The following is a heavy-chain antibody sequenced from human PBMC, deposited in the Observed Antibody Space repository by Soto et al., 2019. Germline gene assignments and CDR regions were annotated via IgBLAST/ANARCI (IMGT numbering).Heavy chain of an antibody. CDR2: TRNKANSYTT. D-gene: IGHD4-4*01. CDR1: GFTFSDHY. J-gene: IGHJ4*02. Sequence: AGGSLRLSCAASGFTFSDHYMDWVRQAPGKGLEWVGRTRNKANSYTTEYAASVKGRFTISRDDSKNSLYLQMNSLKTEDTAVYYCRTVTEFDYWGQGTLVTVSS. CDR3: RTVTEFDY. V-gene: IGHV3-72*01.